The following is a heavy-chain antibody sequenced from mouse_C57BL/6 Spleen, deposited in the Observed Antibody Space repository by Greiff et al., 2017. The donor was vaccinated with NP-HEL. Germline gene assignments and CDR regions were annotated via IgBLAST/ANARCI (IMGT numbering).Heavy chain of an antibody. CDR1: GYTFTDYY. Sequence: VQLQQSGPELVKPGASVKISCKASGYTFTDYYMNWVKQSHGKSLEWIGDINPNNGGTSYNQKFKGKATLTVDKSSSTAYMEHLSLTSEDSAVYYCARGGTGFDYWGQGTTLTVSS. CDR3: ARGGTGFDY. V-gene: IGHV1-26*01. CDR2: INPNNGGT. J-gene: IGHJ2*01. D-gene: IGHD4-1*01.